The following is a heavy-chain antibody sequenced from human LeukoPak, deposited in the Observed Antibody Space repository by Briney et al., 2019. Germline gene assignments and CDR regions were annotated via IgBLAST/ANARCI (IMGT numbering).Heavy chain of an antibody. J-gene: IGHJ6*03. CDR2: ISSTGGTT. V-gene: IGHV3-23*01. D-gene: IGHD2-15*01. Sequence: PGGSLRLSCAASGITFSSYGMSWVRQAPGKGLEWVSSISSTGGTTYYADSVKGRFTISRDNPKNTLYLQMNSLRAEDTAIYYCAKNGDRGAYCTGGTCYPYFYYYMDVWGKGSTVTI. CDR1: GITFSSYG. CDR3: AKNGDRGAYCTGGTCYPYFYYYMDV.